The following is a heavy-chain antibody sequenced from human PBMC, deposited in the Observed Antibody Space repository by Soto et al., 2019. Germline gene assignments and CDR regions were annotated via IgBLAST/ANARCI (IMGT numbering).Heavy chain of an antibody. CDR2: ITGGGNT. V-gene: IGHV3-66*01. CDR3: ARENYYYGMDV. J-gene: IGHJ6*02. CDR1: GFYVNVNY. Sequence: EVQLVESGGGLVQPGGSLRLSYAASGFYVNVNYMSWVRQAPGKGLEWVSDITGGGNTHYADFVKGRFTISRDDSNNTVSLLMNSLRADDTAVYYCARENYYYGMDVWGQGTTVTVSS.